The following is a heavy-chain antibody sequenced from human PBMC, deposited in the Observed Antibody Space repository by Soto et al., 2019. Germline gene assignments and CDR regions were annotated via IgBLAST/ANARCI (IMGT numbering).Heavy chain of an antibody. CDR3: ARHVVRGGYYDSSGDAFDI. CDR2: IYYSGST. CDR1: GGSISSSSYY. Sequence: QLQLQESGPGLVKPSETLSLTCTVSGGSISSSSYYWGWIRQPPGKGLEWIGSIYYSGSTYYNPSLKSRVTISVDTSKTPSSLTLSSVTAADTAVYYCARHVVRGGYYDSSGDAFDIWGQGTMVTVSS. J-gene: IGHJ3*02. D-gene: IGHD3-22*01. V-gene: IGHV4-39*01.